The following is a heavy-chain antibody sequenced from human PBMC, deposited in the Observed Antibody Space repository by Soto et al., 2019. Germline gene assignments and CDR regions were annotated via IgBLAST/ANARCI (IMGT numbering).Heavy chain of an antibody. CDR3: ARAGLKSFVVVPAAVGGYGMDV. J-gene: IGHJ6*02. V-gene: IGHV4-30-4*01. Sequence: PXETLSLTCTVSGCSISSGDYYWSWIRQPPGKGLEWIGYIYYSGSTYYNPSLKSRVTISVDTSKNQFSLKLSSVTAADTAVYYCARAGLKSFVVVPAAVGGYGMDVWGQGTTVTVSS. D-gene: IGHD2-2*01. CDR1: GCSISSGDYY. CDR2: IYYSGST.